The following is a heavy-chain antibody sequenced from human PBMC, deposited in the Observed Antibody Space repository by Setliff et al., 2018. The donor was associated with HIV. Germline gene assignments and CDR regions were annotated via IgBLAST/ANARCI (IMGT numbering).Heavy chain of an antibody. Sequence: GGSLRLSCAASGFTFSDYYMSWLRQAPGKGLEWVSLVTAGGGITYYADSVKGRFTISRDNSKNTLYLQMNSLRAEDTAVYYCAKMGTPVGPDAFDIWGQGTMVTVSS. J-gene: IGHJ3*02. CDR2: VTAGGGIT. CDR3: AKMGTPVGPDAFDI. CDR1: GFTFSDYY. V-gene: IGHV3-23*01. D-gene: IGHD7-27*01.